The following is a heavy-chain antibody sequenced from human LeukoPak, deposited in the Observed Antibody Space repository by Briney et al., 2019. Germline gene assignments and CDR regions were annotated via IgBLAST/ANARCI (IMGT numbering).Heavy chain of an antibody. CDR1: GGSISSYY. CDR2: IYSSGST. Sequence: SETLSLTCTVSGGSISSYYWSWLRQPAGKGLEWIGRIYSSGSTNYNPSLKSRVTLSVDTSKKQISLNLSSVTAADTAVYYCTREDPVLYWFDPWGQGTLVTVSS. J-gene: IGHJ5*02. CDR3: TREDPVLYWFDP. D-gene: IGHD2-15*01. V-gene: IGHV4-4*07.